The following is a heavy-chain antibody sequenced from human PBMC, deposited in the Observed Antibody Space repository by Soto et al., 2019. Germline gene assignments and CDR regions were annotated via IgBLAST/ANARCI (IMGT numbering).Heavy chain of an antibody. D-gene: IGHD3-10*01. CDR1: GYIFTSYY. J-gene: IGHJ4*02. V-gene: IGHV1-46*01. CDR3: ATSYGSGYRAFDY. CDR2: INPSGGTT. Sequence: ASVKVSCKASGYIFTSYYIHWVRQAPGQGLEWMGLINPSGGTTNYAQKFQGRVTMTADKSTSTAYMELRSLRSEDTAFYYCATSYGSGYRAFDYWGQGALVTVSS.